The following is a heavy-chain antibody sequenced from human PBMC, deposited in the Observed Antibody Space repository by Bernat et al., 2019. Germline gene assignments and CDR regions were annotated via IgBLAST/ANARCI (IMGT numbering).Heavy chain of an antibody. CDR1: GFTFSNYG. CDR3: ARDMVRGVNIDWSLLHALDS. J-gene: IGHJ4*02. V-gene: IGHV3-33*01. D-gene: IGHD3-10*01. CDR2: IWHDGTNR. Sequence: QVQLVESGGGVVQPGRSLILSCAASGFTFSNYGMHWVRQAPGKGLEWVAFIWHDGTNRYFADSVKGRFIISRDNSMDTLFLQMNRLRAEDTGVYYCARDMVRGVNIDWSLLHALDSWGLGSLVTVSS.